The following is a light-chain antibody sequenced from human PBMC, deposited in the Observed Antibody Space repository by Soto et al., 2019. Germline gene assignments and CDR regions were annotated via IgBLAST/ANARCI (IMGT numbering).Light chain of an antibody. Sequence: QSVLTQPASVSGSPGQSITISCTGTSSDVVSWYQQLPGKAPKLMIYEGTKRPSGISTRFSGSKSGTTASLTISGLQAEDEADYYCCSYAGYTTVLFGGGTKLTVL. CDR1: SSDVV. CDR2: EGT. V-gene: IGLV2-23*01. J-gene: IGLJ2*01. CDR3: CSYAGYTTVL.